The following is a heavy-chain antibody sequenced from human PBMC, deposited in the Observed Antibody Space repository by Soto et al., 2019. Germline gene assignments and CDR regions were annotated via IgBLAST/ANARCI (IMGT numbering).Heavy chain of an antibody. D-gene: IGHD6-19*01. J-gene: IGHJ4*02. V-gene: IGHV3-72*01. CDR3: TRESRISSGWYVFDS. Sequence: GGSLRLSCAASGFIFSDHYMDWVRQAPGKGLEWVGRTRNKANSYTTQYAASVQGRFTISRDDSKNSLYLQMNSLKTEDTAVYYCTRESRISSGWYVFDSWGQGTLVTVSS. CDR1: GFIFSDHY. CDR2: TRNKANSYTT.